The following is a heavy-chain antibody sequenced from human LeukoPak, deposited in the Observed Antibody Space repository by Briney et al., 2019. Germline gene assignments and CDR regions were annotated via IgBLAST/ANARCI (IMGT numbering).Heavy chain of an antibody. D-gene: IGHD2-8*01. CDR1: GGSISSSSYY. Sequence: SETLSLTCTVSGGSISSSSYYWGWIRQPPGKGLERIGSIYYSGSTYYNPSLKSRVTISVDTSKNQFSLKLSSVTAADTAVYYCARGRRGVMDYWGQGTLVTVSS. J-gene: IGHJ4*02. CDR2: IYYSGST. V-gene: IGHV4-39*07. CDR3: ARGRRGVMDY.